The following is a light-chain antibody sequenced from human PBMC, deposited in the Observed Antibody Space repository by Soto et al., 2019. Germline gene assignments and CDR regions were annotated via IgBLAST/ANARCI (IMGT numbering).Light chain of an antibody. V-gene: IGLV2-14*02. CDR2: EGS. Sequence: QSALTQPASVSGSPGQSITLSCTGTSSDVGSYNLVSWYQQHPANAPKLMIYEGSKRPSGVSNRFSGSKSGNTASLTISGLQAEDEADYYCSSHSATSPYVFGTGTKLTVL. CDR1: SSDVGSYNL. CDR3: SSHSATSPYV. J-gene: IGLJ1*01.